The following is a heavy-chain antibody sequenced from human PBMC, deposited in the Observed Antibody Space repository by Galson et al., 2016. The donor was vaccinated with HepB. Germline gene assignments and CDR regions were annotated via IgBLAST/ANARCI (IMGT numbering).Heavy chain of an antibody. Sequence: SLRLSCAASGLTLSTNWMSWVRQAPGKGLEWVANIKQDGSEKYYVDSVKGRFTISRDNAKNSLYLQMNSLRAEDTAVYYCASSVLAIGTKMFDRWGQGTLVTVSS. V-gene: IGHV3-7*05. CDR1: GLTLSTNW. CDR2: IKQDGSEK. D-gene: IGHD2-8*01. J-gene: IGHJ5*02. CDR3: ASSVLAIGTKMFDR.